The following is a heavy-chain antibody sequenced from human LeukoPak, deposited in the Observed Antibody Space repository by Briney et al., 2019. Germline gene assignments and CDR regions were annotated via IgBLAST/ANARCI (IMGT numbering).Heavy chain of an antibody. V-gene: IGHV4-34*01. CDR2: INHSGST. CDR3: ARIVVVVAATWGYYYYGMDV. D-gene: IGHD2-15*01. J-gene: IGHJ6*02. CDR1: GGSFSGYY. Sequence: SETLSLTCAVHGGSFSGYYWSWIRQPPGKGLEWIREINHSGSTNYNPSLKSRVTISVDTSKNQFSLKLSSVTAADTAVYYCARIVVVVAATWGYYYYGMDVWGQGTTVTVSS.